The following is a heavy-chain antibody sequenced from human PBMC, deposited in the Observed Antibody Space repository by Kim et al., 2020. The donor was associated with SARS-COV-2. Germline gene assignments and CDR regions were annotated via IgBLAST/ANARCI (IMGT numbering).Heavy chain of an antibody. CDR1: GFTFSSYG. V-gene: IGHV3-33*08. J-gene: IGHJ4*02. CDR3: ARDGVAVAYYFDY. CDR2: IWYDGSNK. D-gene: IGHD6-19*01. Sequence: GGSLRLSCAASGFTFSSYGMHWVRQAPGKGLEWVAVIWYDGSNKYYADSVKGRFTISRDNSKNTLYLQMNSLRAEDTAVYYCARDGVAVAYYFDYWGQGTLVTVSS.